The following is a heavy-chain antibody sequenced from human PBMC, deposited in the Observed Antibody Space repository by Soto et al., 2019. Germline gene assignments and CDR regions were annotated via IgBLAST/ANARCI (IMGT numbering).Heavy chain of an antibody. CDR2: IYYSGST. D-gene: IGHD3-16*02. CDR3: ARVVSDYIWGSYRHPHFLDV. J-gene: IGHJ6*04. V-gene: IGHV4-59*01. CDR1: GGSISSYY. Sequence: LSLTCTVSGGSISSYYWSWIRQPPGKGLEWIGYIYYSGSTNYNPSLKSRVTISVDTSKNQFSLKLSSVTAADTAVYYCARVVSDYIWGSYRHPHFLDVWGKGTTVIVSS.